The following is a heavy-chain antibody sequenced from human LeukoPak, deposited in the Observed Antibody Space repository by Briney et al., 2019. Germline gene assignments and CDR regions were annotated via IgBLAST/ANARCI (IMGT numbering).Heavy chain of an antibody. CDR3: ARASLAAAAAFDI. CDR1: GGSFSGYY. V-gene: IGHV4-34*01. D-gene: IGHD6-13*01. CDR2: INHSGST. Sequence: SETLSLTCAVYGGSFSGYYWSWIRQPPGKGLEWIGEINHSGSTNYNPSLKSRVTISVDTSKNQFSLKLSSVTAADTAVYYCARASLAAAAAFDIWGQGTMVTVSS. J-gene: IGHJ3*02.